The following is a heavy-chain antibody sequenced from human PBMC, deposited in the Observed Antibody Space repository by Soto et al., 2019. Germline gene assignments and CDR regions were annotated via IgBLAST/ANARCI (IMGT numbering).Heavy chain of an antibody. CDR3: AAAPRY. V-gene: IGHV4-59*01. Sequence: SETLSLTCTVSGGSISGYYWSWIRQTPEKGLEWIGYIYYSGSTNYNPSLKSRVTMLIDMSKNQFSLKLTSVSAADTAVYYCAAAPRYWGQGILVTVSS. CDR2: IYYSGST. D-gene: IGHD2-15*01. CDR1: GGSISGYY. J-gene: IGHJ4*02.